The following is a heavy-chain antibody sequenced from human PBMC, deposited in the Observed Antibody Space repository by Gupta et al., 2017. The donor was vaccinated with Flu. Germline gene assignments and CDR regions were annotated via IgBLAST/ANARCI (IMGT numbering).Heavy chain of an antibody. V-gene: IGHV3-48*02. CDR2: ISSSSSKI. D-gene: IGHD6-25*01. Sequence: GVSLRLSCAASGFTVSSYSMNWVRQAPGKGLEWVSYISSSSSKIYYADSVKGRFTISRDNAKNSLYLQMNRLRDEDTAVYYCAIDSPSSGAHFDYGGHGTMVTVSS. CDR1: GFTVSSYS. J-gene: IGHJ4*01. CDR3: AIDSPSSGAHFDY.